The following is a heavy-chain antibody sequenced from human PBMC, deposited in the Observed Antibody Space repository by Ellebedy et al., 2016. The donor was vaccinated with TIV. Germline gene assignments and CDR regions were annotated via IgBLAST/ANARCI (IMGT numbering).Heavy chain of an antibody. Sequence: AASVKVSCKTSGYTFTTHGVSWVRQAPGQGLEWMGWISSYNGNTNHAQKLQGRVTMTTDTSTSTAYMELRSLRSDDTAVYYCARGGAAAGATPDYWGQGTLVTVSS. CDR1: GYTFTTHG. J-gene: IGHJ4*02. V-gene: IGHV1-18*04. CDR3: ARGGAAAGATPDY. D-gene: IGHD6-13*01. CDR2: ISSYNGNT.